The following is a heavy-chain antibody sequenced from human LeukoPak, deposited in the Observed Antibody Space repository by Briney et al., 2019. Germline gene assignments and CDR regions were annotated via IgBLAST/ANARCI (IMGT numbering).Heavy chain of an antibody. Sequence: PSQTLSLTCTVSGGSISSGDYYWSWIRLPPGKGLEWIGYIYYSGSTYYNPSLKSRVTISVDTSKNQFSLKLSSVTAADTAVYYCARARIAAAEFFDYWGQGTLVTVSS. CDR2: IYYSGST. CDR3: ARARIAAAEFFDY. J-gene: IGHJ4*02. CDR1: GGSISSGDYY. V-gene: IGHV4-30-4*01. D-gene: IGHD6-13*01.